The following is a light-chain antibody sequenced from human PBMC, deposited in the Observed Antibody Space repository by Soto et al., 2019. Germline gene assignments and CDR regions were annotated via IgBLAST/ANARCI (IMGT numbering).Light chain of an antibody. CDR3: SSYKTGSTVV. J-gene: IGLJ1*01. V-gene: IGLV2-14*01. CDR2: EVS. Sequence: QSVLTQPASVSGSPGQSITISCTGTSSEIGSYHYVSWYQQYPGKAPKLIIYEVSNRPSGVSNRFSGSKSANTASLTISGLQAEDEADYHCSSYKTGSTVVFGTGTKVTVL. CDR1: SSEIGSYHY.